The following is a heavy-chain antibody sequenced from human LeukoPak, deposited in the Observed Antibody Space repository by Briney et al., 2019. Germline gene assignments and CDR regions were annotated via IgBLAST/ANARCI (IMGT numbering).Heavy chain of an antibody. CDR3: ARDLKRGYSSGRYSWGTGSSNDY. CDR2: ISGYNGNT. V-gene: IGHV1-18*04. D-gene: IGHD6-19*01. CDR1: GYTFTGYY. J-gene: IGHJ4*02. Sequence: EASVKVSCKASGYTFTGYYMHWVRQAPGQGLEWMGWISGYNGNTNYAQQKLQGRVTMTTDTSTSTAYMELRSLRSDDTAVYYCARDLKRGYSSGRYSWGTGSSNDYWGQGTLVTVSS.